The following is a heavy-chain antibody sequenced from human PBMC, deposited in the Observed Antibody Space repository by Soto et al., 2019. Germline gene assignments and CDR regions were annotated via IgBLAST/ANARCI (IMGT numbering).Heavy chain of an antibody. J-gene: IGHJ5*02. CDR3: ARHGQPDYDILTCYSGWFDP. CDR1: GGSISSYY. V-gene: IGHV4-59*08. D-gene: IGHD3-9*01. CDR2: IYYSGST. Sequence: QVQLQESGPGLVKPSETLSLTCTVSGGSISSYYWSWIRQPPGKGLEWIGYIYYSGSTNYNPSLKSRVTISVDTSKNQFSLTLSSVTAADTAVYYCARHGQPDYDILTCYSGWFDPWGQGTLVTVSS.